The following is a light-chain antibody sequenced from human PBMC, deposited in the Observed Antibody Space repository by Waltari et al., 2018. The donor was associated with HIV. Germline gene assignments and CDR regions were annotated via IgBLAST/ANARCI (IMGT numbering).Light chain of an antibody. V-gene: IGLV2-8*01. CDR3: TSYAGSNNVV. J-gene: IGLJ2*01. CDR2: EVS. Sequence: QSALTQPPSASGSLGQSVTISCTGTSSDDGGYNYVSWYQQHPGKTPKLMIYEVSKRPSGVPDRFSGSKSGNTASLTVSGLQAEDEADYYCTSYAGSNNVVFGGGTKLTVL. CDR1: SSDDGGYNY.